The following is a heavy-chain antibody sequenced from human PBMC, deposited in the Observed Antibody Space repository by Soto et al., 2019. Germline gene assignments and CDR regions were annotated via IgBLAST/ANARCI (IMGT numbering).Heavy chain of an antibody. D-gene: IGHD6-19*01. J-gene: IGHJ5*02. CDR3: TRESKRQRLENGGWFYP. CDR1: GYTLNNYG. V-gene: IGHV1-18*01. Sequence: QVQLVQSGPEVTKPGASVKVSCKASGYTLNNYGIIWLRQAPGQGLEWVGWISTYNRNTNYAQKVQGKITMTTDTSRRPAYLDRRSLGPTEPPIYCWTRESKRQRLENGGWFYPGAREPWSPSPQ. CDR2: ISTYNRNT.